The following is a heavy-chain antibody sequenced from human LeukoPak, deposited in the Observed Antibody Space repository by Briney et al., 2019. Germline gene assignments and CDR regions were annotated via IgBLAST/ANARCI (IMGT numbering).Heavy chain of an antibody. CDR1: GFTFSSYG. J-gene: IGHJ4*02. CDR3: AKDSGYDFNVFDY. Sequence: GGSLRLSCAASGFTFSSYGMHWVRQAPGKGLEWVAVISYDGSNKYYADSVKGRFTISSDNSKNTLYLQMNSLRAEDTAVYYCAKDSGYDFNVFDYWGQGTLVTVSS. D-gene: IGHD5-12*01. CDR2: ISYDGSNK. V-gene: IGHV3-30*18.